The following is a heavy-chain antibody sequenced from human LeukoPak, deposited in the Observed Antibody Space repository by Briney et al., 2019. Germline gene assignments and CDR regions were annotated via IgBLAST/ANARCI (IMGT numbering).Heavy chain of an antibody. CDR1: GFTFSSYS. Sequence: PGGSLRLSCAASGFTFSSYSMNWVRQAPGKGLEWVSYISSSSGTIYYADSVRGRFTISRDNAKNSLYLQMNSLRDEDTAVYYCAREGDGYNLHYFAYWGQGTLVTVSS. D-gene: IGHD5-24*01. CDR3: AREGDGYNLHYFAY. V-gene: IGHV3-48*02. J-gene: IGHJ4*02. CDR2: ISSSSGTI.